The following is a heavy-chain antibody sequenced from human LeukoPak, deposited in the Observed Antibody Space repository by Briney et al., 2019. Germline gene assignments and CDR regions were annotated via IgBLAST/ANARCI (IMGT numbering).Heavy chain of an antibody. D-gene: IGHD3-16*01. J-gene: IGHJ5*02. Sequence: ASVKVSCKASGYTFTGYYIHWVRQPPGQGLEWMGSINPINGDTNFAQKFQGRVTMTRDTSINTAYMELNRLRYDDAAVYYCARGRWADKFDPWGQGTLVTVSS. V-gene: IGHV1-2*02. CDR3: ARGRWADKFDP. CDR1: GYTFTGYY. CDR2: INPINGDT.